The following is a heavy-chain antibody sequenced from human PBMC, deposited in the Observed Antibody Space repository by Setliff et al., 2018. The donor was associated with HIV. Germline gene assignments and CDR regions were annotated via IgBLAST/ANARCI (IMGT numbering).Heavy chain of an antibody. V-gene: IGHV3-21*04. CDR1: GFTFSNYE. D-gene: IGHD2-21*02. CDR3: AREVTSFEAFDL. Sequence: GGSLRLSCAASGFTFSNYEMNWVRQAPGKGLEWVSSTCSSGDYIHTADSLKGRFTISRDNAKNSLYLQMSSLRAEDTAVYYCAREVTSFEAFDLWGQGTMVTVSS. J-gene: IGHJ3*01. CDR2: TCSSGDYI.